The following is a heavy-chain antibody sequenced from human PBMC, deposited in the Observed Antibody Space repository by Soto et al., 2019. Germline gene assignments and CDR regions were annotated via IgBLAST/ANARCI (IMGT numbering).Heavy chain of an antibody. CDR3: AHVLTDCISTSCYRYYYYYGMDV. V-gene: IGHV2-5*02. J-gene: IGHJ6*02. D-gene: IGHD2-2*01. CDR2: IYWDDDK. CDR1: GFSLSTSGVG. Sequence: QITLKESGPTLVKPTQTLTLTCTFSGFSLSTSGVGVGWIRQPPGKALEWLALIYWDDDKRYSPSLKSRLTITKDTSKNQVVLTMTNMDPVDTATYYCAHVLTDCISTSCYRYYYYYGMDVWGQGTTVTVSS.